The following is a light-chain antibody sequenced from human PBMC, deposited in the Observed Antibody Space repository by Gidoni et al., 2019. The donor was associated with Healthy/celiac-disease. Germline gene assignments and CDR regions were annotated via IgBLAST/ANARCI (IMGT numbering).Light chain of an antibody. CDR2: EVS. CDR3: MQSIQLPLT. J-gene: IGKJ4*02. Sequence: SQPPLSLSVTPGQPASISGKSSQSLLHSDGTTYLYWYLQQPGQPPQLLIYEVSTRFSGVPGRFSSSGSGTDFTLKISRVEAEDVGDYYCMQSIQLPLTFGGGTKVEIK. V-gene: IGKV2D-29*01. CDR1: QSLLHSDGTTY.